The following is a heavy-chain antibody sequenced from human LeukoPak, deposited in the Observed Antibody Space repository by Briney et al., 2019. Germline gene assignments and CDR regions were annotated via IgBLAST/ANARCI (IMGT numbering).Heavy chain of an antibody. CDR2: ISNYNGNT. CDR1: GYTFTSYG. J-gene: IGHJ4*02. D-gene: IGHD6-13*01. CDR3: ARDLPYSSSSESIDY. V-gene: IGHV1-18*01. Sequence: PGASVKVSCKASGYTFTSYGIIWVRQAPGQGLEWMGWISNYNGNTNYAQKIQGRVTMTTDTSTSTAYMELRSLRSDDTAVYYCARDLPYSSSSESIDYWGQGTLVTVSS.